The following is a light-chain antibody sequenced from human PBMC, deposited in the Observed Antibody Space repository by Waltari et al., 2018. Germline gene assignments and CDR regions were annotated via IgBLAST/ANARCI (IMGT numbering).Light chain of an antibody. CDR3: QQYGTSPPLT. Sequence: EIVLTQSPGTLSLSPGERATLSCRASQSVSTYYLAWYQHKPGQAPRLVMYGASTRAAGIPARISGSGSGTDFTLTISGLEPEDFAVYYCQQYGTSPPLTFGGGTKVEIK. V-gene: IGKV3-20*01. J-gene: IGKJ4*01. CDR2: GAS. CDR1: QSVSTYY.